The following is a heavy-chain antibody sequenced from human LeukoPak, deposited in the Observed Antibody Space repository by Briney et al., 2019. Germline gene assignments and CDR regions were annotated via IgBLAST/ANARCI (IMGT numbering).Heavy chain of an antibody. J-gene: IGHJ4*02. Sequence: GGSLRLSCAASGFSFSTYWMNWVRQAPGKGLEWVANIKQDGSGKYYVDSVKGRFTIPRDNAKNSLYLQMNSLRAEDTAMYYCARDPDQIAGANFDYWGQGTLVTVSS. CDR3: ARDPDQIAGANFDY. V-gene: IGHV3-7*01. CDR2: IKQDGSGK. CDR1: GFSFSTYW. D-gene: IGHD6-25*01.